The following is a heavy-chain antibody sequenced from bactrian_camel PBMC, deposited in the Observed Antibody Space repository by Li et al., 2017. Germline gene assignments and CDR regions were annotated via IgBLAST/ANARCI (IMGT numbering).Heavy chain of an antibody. Sequence: HVQLVESGGGSAQAGGSLRLTCKFAYCGNCKGWFRQHPGKDREGVAAIYIFGGSAYYADSVKGRFTISIDNAKNTLYLQMNSLRADDTAMYYCAIGLFADFGLGRGTQVTVS. V-gene: IGHV3S1*01. D-gene: IGHD5*01. CDR1: AYCGNC. CDR2: IYIFGGSA. J-gene: IGHJ4*01.